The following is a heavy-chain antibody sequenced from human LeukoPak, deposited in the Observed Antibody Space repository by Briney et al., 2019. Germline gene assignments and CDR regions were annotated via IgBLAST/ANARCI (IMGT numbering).Heavy chain of an antibody. V-gene: IGHV3-30-3*01. CDR2: ISYDGTNK. CDR1: GFTFGTYA. D-gene: IGHD1/OR15-1a*01. CDR3: VRDKSGTEQGGYYFDS. J-gene: IGHJ4*02. Sequence: PGGSLRLSCAASGFTFGTYAVHWVRQAPGEGLEWVSIISYDGTNKYYADSVKGRFTISRDNSKNTLYLQMNSLRAEDTAVYYCVRDKSGTEQGGYYFDSWGQGTLVTVSS.